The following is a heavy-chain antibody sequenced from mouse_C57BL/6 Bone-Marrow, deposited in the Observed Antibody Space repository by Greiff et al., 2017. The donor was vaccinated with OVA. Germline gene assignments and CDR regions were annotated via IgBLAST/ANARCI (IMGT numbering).Heavy chain of an antibody. J-gene: IGHJ1*03. Sequence: QVQLQQSGAELVKPGASVKMSCKASGYTFTSYWITWVKQRPGQGLEWIGDIYPGSGSTNYNEKFKSKATLTVDTSSSTAYMQLSSLTSEDSAVYYCARRGTVRRDWYFDVWGTGTTVTVSS. CDR2: IYPGSGST. D-gene: IGHD1-1*01. CDR3: ARRGTVRRDWYFDV. CDR1: GYTFTSYW. V-gene: IGHV1-55*01.